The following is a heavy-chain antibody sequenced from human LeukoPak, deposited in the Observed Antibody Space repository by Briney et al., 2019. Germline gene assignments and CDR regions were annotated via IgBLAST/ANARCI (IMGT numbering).Heavy chain of an antibody. D-gene: IGHD2-2*01. J-gene: IGHJ4*02. CDR3: AKDQPPHPPLVARVVPAATFDY. CDR2: ISGSGGST. Sequence: QPGGSLKLSCAASGFTFNGSAMHWVRQAPGKGLEWVSAISGSGGSTYYADSVKGRFTISRDNSKNTLYLQMNSLRAEDTAVYYCAKDQPPHPPLVARVVPAATFDYWGQGTLVTVSS. CDR1: GFTFNGSA. V-gene: IGHV3-23*01.